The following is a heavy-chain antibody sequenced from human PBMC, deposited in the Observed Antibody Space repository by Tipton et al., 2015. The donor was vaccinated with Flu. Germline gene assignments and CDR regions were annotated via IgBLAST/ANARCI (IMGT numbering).Heavy chain of an antibody. J-gene: IGHJ4*02. D-gene: IGHD3-9*01. CDR3: ARGLGLTGYYFDY. V-gene: IGHV3-9*01. CDR1: GLTFDDYA. Sequence: SLRLSCAASGLTFDDYAMHWVRQAPGKGLEWVSGISWNSGSIGYADSVKGRFTISRDNAKNSLYLQMNSLRAEDTAVYYCARGLGLTGYYFDYWGQGTLVTVSS. CDR2: ISWNSGSI.